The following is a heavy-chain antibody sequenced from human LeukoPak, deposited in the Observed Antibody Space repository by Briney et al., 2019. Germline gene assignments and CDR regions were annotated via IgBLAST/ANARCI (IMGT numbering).Heavy chain of an antibody. CDR2: IKEDGSEK. CDR1: GFTFSSYW. Sequence: PGGSLRLSCAASGFTFSSYWMSWVRQAPGKGLEGVANIKEDGSEKYYVDSVKGRFTISRDNAKNSLYLKMNSMRAEDTAVYYCANEGGGAFDFWGQGTMVTVSS. J-gene: IGHJ3*01. V-gene: IGHV3-7*01. CDR3: ANEGGGAFDF. D-gene: IGHD1-1*01.